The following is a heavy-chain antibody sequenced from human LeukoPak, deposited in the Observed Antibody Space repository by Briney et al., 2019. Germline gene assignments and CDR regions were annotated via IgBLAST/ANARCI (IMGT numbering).Heavy chain of an antibody. CDR1: GFTFSSYA. CDR3: AKEVGSGSYFDY. CDR2: ISGSGVST. D-gene: IGHD3-10*01. V-gene: IGHV3-23*01. Sequence: PGGSLRLSCAASGFTFSSYAMSWVRQAPGKGLEWVSAISGSGVSTFYADSVKGRFTISRDNSKNTLYLQMNSLRAEDTAVYYCAKEVGSGSYFDYWGRGTLVTVSS. J-gene: IGHJ4*02.